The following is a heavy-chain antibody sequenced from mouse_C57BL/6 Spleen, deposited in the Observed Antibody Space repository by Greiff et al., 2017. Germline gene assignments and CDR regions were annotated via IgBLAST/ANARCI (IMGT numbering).Heavy chain of an antibody. J-gene: IGHJ4*01. CDR3: ARQDYYGSSQYYNAMDY. V-gene: IGHV1-50*01. Sequence: QVQLQQPGAELVKPGASVRLSCKASGYTFTSYWMQWVKQRPGQGLEWIGEIDPSDSYTNYNQKFKGKATLTVDTSSSTAYMQLSSLTSEDSAVYYCARQDYYGSSQYYNAMDYWGQGTSVTVSS. CDR2: IDPSDSYT. CDR1: GYTFTSYW. D-gene: IGHD1-1*01.